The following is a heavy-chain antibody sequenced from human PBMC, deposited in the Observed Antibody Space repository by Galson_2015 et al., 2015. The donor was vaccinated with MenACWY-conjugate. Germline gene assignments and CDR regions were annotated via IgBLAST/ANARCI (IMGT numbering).Heavy chain of an antibody. D-gene: IGHD2-15*01. Sequence: SLRLSCAASRFPFNTYSINWVRQAPGKGLEWLSSISGSSDSIYYADSVKGRFTISRDNAQKSVSLQMNNLRAEDTGVYYCARDRTGYCRGGTCHWPFDIWGQGTMVTVSS. V-gene: IGHV3-48*04. CDR2: ISGSSDSI. CDR1: RFPFNTYS. J-gene: IGHJ3*02. CDR3: ARDRTGYCRGGTCHWPFDI.